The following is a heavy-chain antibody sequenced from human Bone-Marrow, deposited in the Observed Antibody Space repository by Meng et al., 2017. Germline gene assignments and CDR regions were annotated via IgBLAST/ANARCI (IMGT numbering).Heavy chain of an antibody. CDR2: ISTSGRIT. Sequence: GESLKISCRASGFTFSNYAMSWVRQAPGKGLEWVSVISTSGRITYYADSVKGRFTISRDNSQNTVHLQMNSLTAEDTALYYCAKGGVAQGRGYWGQGTLVTVSS. D-gene: IGHD3-10*01. CDR3: AKGGVAQGRGY. CDR1: GFTFSNYA. J-gene: IGHJ4*02. V-gene: IGHV3-23*01.